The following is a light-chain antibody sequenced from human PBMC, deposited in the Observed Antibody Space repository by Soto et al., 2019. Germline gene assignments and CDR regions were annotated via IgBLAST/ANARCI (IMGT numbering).Light chain of an antibody. V-gene: IGLV2-14*03. CDR3: SSYTSSNTLV. CDR1: TNDVGGYNY. CDR2: GVT. J-gene: IGLJ1*01. Sequence: QSALTQPASVSGSPGQSITISCSGTTNDVGGYNYVSWYQQHPGKAPKLLIYGVTDRPSGVSSRFSGSKSGNAASLTISGLQAEDEGDYNCSSYTSSNTLVFGTGTKVTVL.